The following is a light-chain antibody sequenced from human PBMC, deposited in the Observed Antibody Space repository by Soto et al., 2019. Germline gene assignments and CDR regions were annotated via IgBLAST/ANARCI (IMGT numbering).Light chain of an antibody. Sequence: QSVLTQPPSVSGAPGQRVIISCTGGSSNIGSGYDVHWYQQLPGTAPKLLIYGNTNRPSGVPDRFSASTSATSASLAITGLQAEDEGDYYCQSYDNRLSGYVFGTGTKLTVL. CDR2: GNT. CDR1: SSNIGSGYD. V-gene: IGLV1-40*01. CDR3: QSYDNRLSGYV. J-gene: IGLJ1*01.